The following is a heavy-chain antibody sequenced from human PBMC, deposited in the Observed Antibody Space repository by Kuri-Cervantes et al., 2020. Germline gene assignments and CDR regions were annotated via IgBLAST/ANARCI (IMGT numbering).Heavy chain of an antibody. Sequence: KVSCKGSGYSFTSYWIGWVRQMPGKGLEWMGIIYPGDSDTRYSPSFQGQVTISADKSISTAYLQWSSLKASDTAMHYCARQNPIFGVVIARPFDYWGQGTLVTVSS. CDR2: IYPGDSDT. CDR3: ARQNPIFGVVIARPFDY. V-gene: IGHV5-51*01. J-gene: IGHJ4*02. D-gene: IGHD3-3*02. CDR1: GYSFTSYW.